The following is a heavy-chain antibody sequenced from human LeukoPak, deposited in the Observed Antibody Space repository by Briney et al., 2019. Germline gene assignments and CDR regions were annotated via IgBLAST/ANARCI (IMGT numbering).Heavy chain of an antibody. D-gene: IGHD1-1*01. CDR2: ISDRGDT. V-gene: IGHV4-39*01. CDR1: GGSINNSPYY. Sequence: SETLSLTCTVSGGSINNSPYYWAWIRPPPGRGLEWIGSISDRGDTYHNPSLKSRVTISVDTSKNQFSLSVISVTAADTAVYFCARPTAGPATQGYDSWGQGILVTVAS. J-gene: IGHJ4*02. CDR3: ARPTAGPATQGYDS.